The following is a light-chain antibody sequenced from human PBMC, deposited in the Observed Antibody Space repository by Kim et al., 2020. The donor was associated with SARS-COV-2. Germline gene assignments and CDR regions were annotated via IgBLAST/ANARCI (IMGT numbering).Light chain of an antibody. J-gene: IGKJ2*01. V-gene: IGKV1-17*03. CDR1: QGVSSY. Sequence: DVQMTQSPSALSASVGDRVTLTCRASQGVSSYVAWFQQKPGRVPKRLIMAASSLQRGVPSRFSGSGSGTEFTLTISSLQPEDFATYYCLQHYVYPYTFGQGTKLEI. CDR3: LQHYVYPYT. CDR2: AAS.